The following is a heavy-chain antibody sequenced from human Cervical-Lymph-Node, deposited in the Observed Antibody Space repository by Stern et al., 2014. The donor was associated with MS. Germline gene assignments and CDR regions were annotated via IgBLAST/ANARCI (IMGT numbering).Heavy chain of an antibody. CDR3: AREGYSSSYDAFDI. D-gene: IGHD6-6*01. CDR2: IYHSGRT. Sequence: QVQLQESGPGLVKPSGTLSLTCAVSGGSISSSNLWRWVRPPPGKGLEGIGEIYHSGRTNYHPSIKSRVPITVDKSKNKLFLQLSSVTAADTAVYYCAREGYSSSYDAFDIWGQGTMVTVSS. J-gene: IGHJ3*02. V-gene: IGHV4-4*02. CDR1: GGSISSSNL.